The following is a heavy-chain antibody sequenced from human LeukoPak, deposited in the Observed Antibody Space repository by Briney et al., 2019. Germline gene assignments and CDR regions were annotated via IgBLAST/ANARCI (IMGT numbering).Heavy chain of an antibody. CDR1: GFTFSDYY. D-gene: IGHD3-3*01. V-gene: IGHV3-11*01. CDR2: ISSSGSTT. J-gene: IGHJ3*02. Sequence: PGGSLRLSCSASGFTFSDYYMNWIRQAPGKGVECVSYISSSGSTTHYADSVKGRFTISRDNAKNSLYLQMNSLRAEDTAVYYCARDLNVLRFLGFGDAFDIWGQGTMVTVSS. CDR3: ARDLNVLRFLGFGDAFDI.